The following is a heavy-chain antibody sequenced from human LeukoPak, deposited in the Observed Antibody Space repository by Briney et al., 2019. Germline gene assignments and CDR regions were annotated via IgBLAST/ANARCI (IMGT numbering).Heavy chain of an antibody. CDR1: GFTFSSYA. CDR3: ARDKATIVATIAVLDY. D-gene: IGHD5-12*01. V-gene: IGHV3-30-3*01. Sequence: PGGSLRLSCAASGFTFSSYAMHWVRQAPGKGLEWVAVISYDGSNKYYADSVKGRFTISRDNSKSTLYLQMNSLRAEDTAVYYCARDKATIVATIAVLDYWGQGTLVTVSS. J-gene: IGHJ4*02. CDR2: ISYDGSNK.